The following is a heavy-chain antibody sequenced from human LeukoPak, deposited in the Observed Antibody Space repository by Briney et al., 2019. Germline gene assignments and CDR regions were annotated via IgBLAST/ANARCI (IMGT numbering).Heavy chain of an antibody. J-gene: IGHJ3*02. CDR2: ISAYNGNT. V-gene: IGHV1-18*01. CDR1: GYTFTSYG. CDR3: AGQLGLNAFDI. D-gene: IGHD7-27*01. Sequence: GASVKVSCKASGYTFTSYGISWVRQAPGQGLEWMGWISAYNGNTNYAQKFQGRVTITADKSTSTAYMELSSLRSEDTAVYYCAGQLGLNAFDIWGQGTMVTVSS.